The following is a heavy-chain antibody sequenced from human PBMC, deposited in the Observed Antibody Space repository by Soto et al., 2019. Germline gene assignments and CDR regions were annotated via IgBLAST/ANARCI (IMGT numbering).Heavy chain of an antibody. J-gene: IGHJ6*03. D-gene: IGHD3-3*01. CDR2: IHYRGST. CDR1: SGSINNYY. CDR3: ARGATSILANYYFCMDV. Sequence: QVQLQESGPGLVKPSETLSLTCTVSSGSINNYYWNWIRQAPGKGLEWIGYIHYRGSTNYNPSLRSRVTVSVDTSNNQFSLKLSSVTASDTAVYFCARGATSILANYYFCMDVWGKGTTVTVSS. V-gene: IGHV4-59*13.